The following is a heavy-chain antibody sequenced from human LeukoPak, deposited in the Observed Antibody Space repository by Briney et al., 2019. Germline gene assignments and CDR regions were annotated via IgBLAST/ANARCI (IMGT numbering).Heavy chain of an antibody. V-gene: IGHV1-8*01. CDR1: GYTFTSYD. D-gene: IGHD1-26*01. CDR2: MNPNSGNT. Sequence: ASVKVSCKASGYTFTSYDINWVRQSTGQGLEWMGWMNPNSGNTGYAQKFQGRVTMTRNTSISTAYMELSSLRSEDTAVYYCARGFSSGSYSRFDPWGQGTLVTVSS. CDR3: ARGFSSGSYSRFDP. J-gene: IGHJ5*02.